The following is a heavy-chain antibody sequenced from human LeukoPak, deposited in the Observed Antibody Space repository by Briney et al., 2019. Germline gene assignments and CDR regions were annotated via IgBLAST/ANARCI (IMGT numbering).Heavy chain of an antibody. D-gene: IGHD1-20*01. Sequence: AGSLTLSCAASAFTFSSYEMNWVRQAPGKGRKWGSYISSSGSTIYYADSVKGRFTISRDNAKNSLYLQMNSLRAEDTAVYYCARVNWNDLGYYFDYWGQGTLVTVSS. CDR3: ARVNWNDLGYYFDY. V-gene: IGHV3-48*03. CDR2: ISSSGSTI. J-gene: IGHJ4*02. CDR1: AFTFSSYE.